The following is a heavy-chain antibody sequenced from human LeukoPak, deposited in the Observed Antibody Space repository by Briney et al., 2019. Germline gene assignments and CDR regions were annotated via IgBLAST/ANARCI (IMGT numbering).Heavy chain of an antibody. J-gene: IGHJ4*02. V-gene: IGHV4-59*01. Sequence: GSLRLSCAASGFTFSSYGMHWIRQPPGKGLEWIGYIYYSGSTNYNPSLKSRVTISVDTSKNQFSLKLSSVTAADTAVYYCARDLGYYDSSGYYDYWGQGTLVTVSS. CDR1: GFTFSSYG. D-gene: IGHD3-22*01. CDR2: IYYSGST. CDR3: ARDLGYYDSSGYYDY.